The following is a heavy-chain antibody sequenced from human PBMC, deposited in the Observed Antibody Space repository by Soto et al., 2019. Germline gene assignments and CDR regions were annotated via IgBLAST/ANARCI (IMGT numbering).Heavy chain of an antibody. Sequence: QVQLQESGPGLVKPSETLSLTCTVSGGSISSYYWSWIRQPPGKGLEWIGYIYYSGSTNYNPSLKSRVTISVDTSKNQSSLKLSSVTAADTAVYYCARARSGLPYYFDYWGQGTPVTVSS. V-gene: IGHV4-59*01. CDR3: ARARSGLPYYFDY. D-gene: IGHD2-21*02. CDR2: IYYSGST. CDR1: GGSISSYY. J-gene: IGHJ4*02.